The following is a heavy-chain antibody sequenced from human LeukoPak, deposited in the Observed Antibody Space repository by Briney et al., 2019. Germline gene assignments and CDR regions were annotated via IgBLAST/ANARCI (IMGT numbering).Heavy chain of an antibody. V-gene: IGHV1-18*01. CDR1: GYTFTSYG. D-gene: IGHD3-9*01. J-gene: IGHJ5*02. CDR3: ARDPRILTGYRRVSLYNWFDP. CDR2: ISAYNGNT. Sequence: ASVTVSCKASGYTFTSYGISWVRQAPGRGLEWMGWISAYNGNTNYAQKLQGRVTMTTDTSTSTAYMELRSLRSDDTAVYYCARDPRILTGYRRVSLYNWFDPWGQGTLVTVSS.